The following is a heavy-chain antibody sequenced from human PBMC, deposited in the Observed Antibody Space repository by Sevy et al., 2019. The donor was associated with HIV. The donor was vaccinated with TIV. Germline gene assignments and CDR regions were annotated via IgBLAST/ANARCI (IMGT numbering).Heavy chain of an antibody. J-gene: IGHJ4*02. V-gene: IGHV3-30*18. CDR2: ISFDGSDK. Sequence: GGSLRLSCAASGFIFSSYAMHWVRQAPGKGLEWVAVISFDGSDKYYADSVKGRFTISRDNSKNTLYLQLNSLRPEDTGVYYCAKDWANDYNHHGPGDWGQGTLVTVSS. CDR3: AKDWANDYNHHGPGD. D-gene: IGHD4-4*01. CDR1: GFIFSSYA.